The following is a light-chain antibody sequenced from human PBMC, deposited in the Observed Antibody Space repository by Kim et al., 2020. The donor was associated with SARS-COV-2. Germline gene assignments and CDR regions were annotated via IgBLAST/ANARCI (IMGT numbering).Light chain of an antibody. Sequence: IQMTQSPFSLSASVGDRVTFACRASQYISEYLARYHQKAGEPPKLLIYGASILQYGLPARFHCSGSGTDFTVTINNLQPEDVATYYWQDDQSAPRTVGQGGKV. CDR2: GAS. CDR1: QYISEY. V-gene: IGKV1-27*01. J-gene: IGKJ1*01. CDR3: QDDQSAPRT.